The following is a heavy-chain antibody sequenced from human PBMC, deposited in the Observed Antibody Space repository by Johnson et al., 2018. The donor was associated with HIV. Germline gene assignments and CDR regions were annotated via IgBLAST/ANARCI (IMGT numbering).Heavy chain of an antibody. CDR3: AKGVSDSSGYYYGEDAFDI. CDR2: ISYDGSNK. V-gene: IGHV3-30*04. D-gene: IGHD3-22*01. J-gene: IGHJ3*02. CDR1: GFTFSSYA. Sequence: QVQLVESGGGVVQPRRSLRLSCAASGFTFSSYAMHWVRQAPGKGLEWVAVISYDGSNKYYADSVKGRFTISRDNSKNTLYLQMNSLRAEDTAVYYCAKGVSDSSGYYYGEDAFDIWGQGTMVIVSS.